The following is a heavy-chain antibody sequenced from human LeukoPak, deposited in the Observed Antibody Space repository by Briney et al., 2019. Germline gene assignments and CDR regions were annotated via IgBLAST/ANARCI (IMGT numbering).Heavy chain of an antibody. J-gene: IGHJ3*01. CDR2: IWYDGGNK. CDR1: GFIFSSYG. Sequence: GGSLRLSCAASGFIFSSYGMRWVRQAPGKGLEWVATIWYDGGNKYYADSVKGRFTISRDNSKNTLYLQMSSLRAEDTAVYYCARAAGAGSDAFAFWGQGTMVTVSS. V-gene: IGHV3-33*01. D-gene: IGHD6-13*01. CDR3: ARAAGAGSDAFAF.